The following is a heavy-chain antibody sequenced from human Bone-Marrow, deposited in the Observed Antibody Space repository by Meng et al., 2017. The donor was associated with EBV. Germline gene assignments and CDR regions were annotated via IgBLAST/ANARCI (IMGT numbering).Heavy chain of an antibody. CDR1: GGSFSGYY. CDR2: INHSEST. J-gene: IGHJ4*02. V-gene: IGHV4-34*01. CDR3: ARGMTTVTSSDY. D-gene: IGHD4-11*01. Sequence: QVQLQQWGAGLLKPSEXLSLTCAVYGGSFSGYYWSWIRQPPGKGLEWIGEINHSESTNYNPSLKSRVTISVDTSKNQFSLKLSSVTAADTAVYYCARGMTTVTSSDYWGQGTLVTVSS.